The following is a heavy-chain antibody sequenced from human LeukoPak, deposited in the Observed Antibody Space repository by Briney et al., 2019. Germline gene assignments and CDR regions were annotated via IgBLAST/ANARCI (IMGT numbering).Heavy chain of an antibody. CDR3: TRDLREGTTPDASDI. Sequence: GGSLRLSCAASGFTFSLYDMHWVRQATGKRLEWVSGIGTAGDTYYADSVKGRFTISRENAKNSLSLQMDSLRAGDTAVYYCTRDLREGTTPDASDIWGQGTLVTVSS. J-gene: IGHJ3*02. V-gene: IGHV3-13*01. CDR2: IGTAGDT. D-gene: IGHD1-7*01. CDR1: GFTFSLYD.